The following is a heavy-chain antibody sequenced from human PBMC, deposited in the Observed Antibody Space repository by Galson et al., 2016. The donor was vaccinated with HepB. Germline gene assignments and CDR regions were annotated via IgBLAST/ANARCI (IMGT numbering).Heavy chain of an antibody. V-gene: IGHV3-23*01. Sequence: SLRLSCAASGFTFNNYGMTWVRQPPGKGLEVVSSISRSGDSTDYADSVKGRFTISRDNSKNTLYLQMNSRRAEDTAVYYCVQGSTAPAVWGKGTAVTVSS. D-gene: IGHD2-2*01. CDR1: GFTFNNYG. CDR3: VQGSTAPAV. J-gene: IGHJ6*04. CDR2: ISRSGDST.